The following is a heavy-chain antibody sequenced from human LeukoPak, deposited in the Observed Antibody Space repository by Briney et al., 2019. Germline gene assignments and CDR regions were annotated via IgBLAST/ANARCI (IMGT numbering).Heavy chain of an antibody. V-gene: IGHV3-23*01. J-gene: IGHJ5*02. D-gene: IGHD6-13*01. CDR2: ISDRGAST. CDR1: GFTFSSYA. CDR3: AKAYSSSPYNWFDR. Sequence: PGGSLRLSCAASGFTFSSYAMSWVRQAPGKGLEWVSAISDRGASTYYADSVKGRFTISRDNSKNTLSLQMNSLRAEDTAVYYCAKAYSSSPYNWFDRWGQGTLVTVSS.